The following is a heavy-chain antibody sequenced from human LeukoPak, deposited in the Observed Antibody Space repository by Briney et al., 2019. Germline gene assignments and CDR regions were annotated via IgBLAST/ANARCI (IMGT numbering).Heavy chain of an antibody. J-gene: IGHJ4*02. V-gene: IGHV3-23*01. CDR3: VKRGVAIRGILGIGYHQEAYHYDF. Sequence: LPGGSLRLSCVVSGISLSNYAMTWVRQAPGKGLEWVSYISERGGSTTYADSVKGRFTISRDTSLNTLYLQMNNLRAEDTAVYFCVKRGVAIRGILGIGYHQEAYHYDFWGQGVLVTVSS. CDR1: GISLSNYA. CDR2: ISERGGST. D-gene: IGHD3-10*01.